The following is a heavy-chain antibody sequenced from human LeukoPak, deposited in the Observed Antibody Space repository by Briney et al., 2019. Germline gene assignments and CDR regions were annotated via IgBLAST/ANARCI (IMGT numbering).Heavy chain of an antibody. Sequence: GASVKVSCKASGYTFTGYYMHWVRQAPGQGLEWMGRINPNSGGTNYAQKFQGRVTMTRDTSISTAYMELSRLRSDDTAVYYCARPGTTVTTCYGYWGQGTLVTVSS. CDR2: INPNSGGT. J-gene: IGHJ4*02. V-gene: IGHV1-2*06. CDR3: ARPGTTVTTCYGY. D-gene: IGHD4-17*01. CDR1: GYTFTGYY.